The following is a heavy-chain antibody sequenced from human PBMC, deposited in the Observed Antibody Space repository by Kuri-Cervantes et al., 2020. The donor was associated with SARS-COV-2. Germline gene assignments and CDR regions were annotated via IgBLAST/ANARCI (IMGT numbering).Heavy chain of an antibody. D-gene: IGHD3-3*01. CDR3: ARGRQVRLRFLEWLFEWFDP. Sequence: ASVNVSCKASGYTFTGYYMHWVRQAPGQGLEWMGWINPNSGGTNYAQKFQGRVTMTRDTSISTAYMELSRLRSDDTAVYYCARGRQVRLRFLEWLFEWFDPWGQGTLVTVSS. CDR2: INPNSGGT. V-gene: IGHV1-2*02. J-gene: IGHJ5*02. CDR1: GYTFTGYY.